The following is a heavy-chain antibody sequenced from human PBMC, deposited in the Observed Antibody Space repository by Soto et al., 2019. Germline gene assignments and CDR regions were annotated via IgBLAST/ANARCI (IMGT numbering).Heavy chain of an antibody. Sequence: PGGSLRLSCAASGFTFSSYWMHWVRQAPGKGLVWVSRINSDGSSTSYADSVKGRFTISRDNAKNTLYLQMNSLRAEDTAVYYCARTLSTPRPNGSGVQYYMDVWGKGTTVTVSS. CDR2: INSDGSST. CDR3: ARTLSTPRPNGSGVQYYMDV. J-gene: IGHJ6*03. CDR1: GFTFSSYW. V-gene: IGHV3-74*01. D-gene: IGHD3-10*01.